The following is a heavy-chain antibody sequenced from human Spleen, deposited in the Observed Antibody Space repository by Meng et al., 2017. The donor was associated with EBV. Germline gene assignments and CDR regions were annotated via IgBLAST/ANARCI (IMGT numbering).Heavy chain of an antibody. CDR1: GGSFSDYY. J-gene: IGHJ4*02. D-gene: IGHD3-9*01. V-gene: IGHV4-34*01. CDR3: ARTLRERLFDWF. CDR2: INHVGST. Sequence: QVQLPQWGAGLLKPSETLSLTCAVYGGSFSDYYWSWIRQPPGKGLEWIGEINHVGSTNYNPSLKSRVIMSVDTSKNQFSLRLSSVTAADAAVYYCARTLRERLFDWFWSQGTLVTVSS.